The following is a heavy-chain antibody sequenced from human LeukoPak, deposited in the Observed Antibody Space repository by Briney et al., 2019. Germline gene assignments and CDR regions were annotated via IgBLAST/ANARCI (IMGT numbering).Heavy chain of an antibody. CDR2: IWYDGSNK. CDR3: ARDLLSSGWSVSYYYYGMDV. Sequence: GGSLRLSCAASGFTFSSYGMHWVRQAPGKGLEWVAVIWYDGSNKYYADSVKGRFTISRDNSKNTLYLQMNSLRAEDTAVHYCARDLLSSGWSVSYYYYGMDVWGQGTTVTVSS. D-gene: IGHD6-19*01. J-gene: IGHJ6*02. V-gene: IGHV3-33*01. CDR1: GFTFSSYG.